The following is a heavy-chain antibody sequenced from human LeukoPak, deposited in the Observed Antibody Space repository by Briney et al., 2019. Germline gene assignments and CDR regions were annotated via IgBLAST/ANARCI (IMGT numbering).Heavy chain of an antibody. V-gene: IGHV4-30-4*01. Sequence: PSQTLSLTCTVSGGSISSGDYYWSWIRQPPGKGLEWIGYIYYGGSTYYNPSLKSRVTISVDTSKNQFSLKLSSVTAADTAVYYCARAWGYYYYGMDVWGQGTTVTVSS. CDR2: IYYGGST. J-gene: IGHJ6*02. CDR3: ARAWGYYYYGMDV. D-gene: IGHD7-27*01. CDR1: GGSISSGDYY.